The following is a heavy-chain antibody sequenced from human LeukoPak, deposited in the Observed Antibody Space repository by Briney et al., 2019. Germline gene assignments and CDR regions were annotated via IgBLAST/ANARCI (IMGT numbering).Heavy chain of an antibody. Sequence: ASVKVSCKASGYTFTGYYMHWVRQAPGQGLEWMGWISAYNGNTNYAQKLQGRVTMTTDTSTSTAYMELRSLRSDDTAVYYCARDPRGYYYGSGSYYDYWGQGTLVTVSS. CDR3: ARDPRGYYYGSGSYYDY. CDR1: GYTFTGYY. D-gene: IGHD3-10*01. CDR2: ISAYNGNT. V-gene: IGHV1-18*04. J-gene: IGHJ4*02.